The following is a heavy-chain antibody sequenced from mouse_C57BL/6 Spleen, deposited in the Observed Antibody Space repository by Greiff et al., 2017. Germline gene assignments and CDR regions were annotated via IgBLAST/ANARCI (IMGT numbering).Heavy chain of an antibody. Sequence: QVQLQQPGPELVKPGASVKISCKASGYSFTSYYIHWVKQRPGQGLEWIGWIYPGSGNTKYNEKFKGKATLTAATSSSTAYMQLSSLTSEDSAVYYCAREEDYYGSFAYWGQGTLVTVSA. CDR3: AREEDYYGSFAY. CDR2: IYPGSGNT. D-gene: IGHD1-1*01. CDR1: GYSFTSYY. J-gene: IGHJ3*01. V-gene: IGHV1-66*01.